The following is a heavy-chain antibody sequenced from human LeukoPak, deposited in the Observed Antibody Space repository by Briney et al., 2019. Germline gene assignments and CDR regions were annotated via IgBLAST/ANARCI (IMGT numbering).Heavy chain of an antibody. V-gene: IGHV1-18*01. CDR1: GYTFTSFG. Sequence: ASVQVSCKTSGYTFTSFGVSWVRQAPGQGLEWMGWISAYNGNTNYAQKLQGRVTMTTDTSTSTAYMELRSLRSDDTAVYYCATYYYDSSGYYPFDYWGQGTLVTVSS. CDR2: ISAYNGNT. J-gene: IGHJ4*02. CDR3: ATYYYDSSGYYPFDY. D-gene: IGHD3-22*01.